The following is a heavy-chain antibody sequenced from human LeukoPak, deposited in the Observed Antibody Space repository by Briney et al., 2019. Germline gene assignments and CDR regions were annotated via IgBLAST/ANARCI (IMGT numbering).Heavy chain of an antibody. CDR3: ATSSGWTGTFDY. CDR2: IKSKTDGGTT. CDR1: GFIFSNAW. V-gene: IGHV3-15*01. J-gene: IGHJ4*02. D-gene: IGHD6-19*01. Sequence: GGSLRLSCAASGFIFSNAWMAWVRQAPGKGLEWVGRIKSKTDGGTTDYAAPVKGRFTTSRDDSKNTLYLQMNSLKTEDTAVYFCATSSGWTGTFDYWGQGTLVTVSS.